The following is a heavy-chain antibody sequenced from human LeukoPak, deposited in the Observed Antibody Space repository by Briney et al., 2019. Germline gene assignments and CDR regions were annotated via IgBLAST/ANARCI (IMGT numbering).Heavy chain of an antibody. CDR1: GGSFSGYY. Sequence: KPSETLSLTCAVYGGSFSGYYWSWLRQPPGKGLEWIGEINHSGSTNYNPSLKSRVTISVDTSKNQFSLKLSSVTAADTAVYYCALGIFGVVPYYFDYWGQGTLVTVSS. V-gene: IGHV4-34*01. CDR3: ALGIFGVVPYYFDY. CDR2: INHSGST. J-gene: IGHJ4*02. D-gene: IGHD3-3*01.